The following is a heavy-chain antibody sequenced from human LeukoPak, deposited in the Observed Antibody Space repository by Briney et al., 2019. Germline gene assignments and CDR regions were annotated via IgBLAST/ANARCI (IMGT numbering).Heavy chain of an antibody. V-gene: IGHV3-23*01. Sequence: GGSLRLSCAASGFTFSSYAMSWVRQAPGKGLEWVSAISGSGGSTYYADSVKGRFTISRDNSKNTLYLQMNSLRAEDTAVYHCAKAPGTATAARYFEYWGQGTLVTVSS. CDR2: ISGSGGST. J-gene: IGHJ4*02. CDR1: GFTFSSYA. CDR3: AKAPGTATAARYFEY. D-gene: IGHD1-1*01.